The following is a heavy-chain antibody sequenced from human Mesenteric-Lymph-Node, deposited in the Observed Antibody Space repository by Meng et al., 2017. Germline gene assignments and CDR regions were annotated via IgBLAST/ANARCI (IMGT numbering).Heavy chain of an antibody. V-gene: IGHV4-34*01. J-gene: IGHJ4*02. D-gene: IGHD3-10*01. CDR1: GGSFSGYY. CDR3: ARGVSYYGSGSYYNAFPRYYFDY. CDR2: INHSGST. Sequence: HGQLQPGGEGLLKPSEALSLTCAVYGGSFSGYYWSWIRQPPGKGLEWIGEINHSGSTNYNPSLKSRVTISVDTSKNQFSLKLSSVTAADTAVYYCARGVSYYGSGSYYNAFPRYYFDYWGQGTLVTVSS.